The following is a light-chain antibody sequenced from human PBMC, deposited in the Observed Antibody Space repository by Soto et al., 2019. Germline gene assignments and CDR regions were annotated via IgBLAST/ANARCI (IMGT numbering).Light chain of an antibody. J-gene: IGKJ1*01. CDR3: QQYAASPRT. V-gene: IGKV3-20*01. Sequence: EILLTQSPGTLSLSPRERATLSCRASQSVNNNYLAWYQHKPGQPPRLLIYGASSRAPGIPDRFSGSGSGTDFTLTISRLEPEDFAVYYCQQYAASPRTFGQGTQVEVK. CDR1: QSVNNNY. CDR2: GAS.